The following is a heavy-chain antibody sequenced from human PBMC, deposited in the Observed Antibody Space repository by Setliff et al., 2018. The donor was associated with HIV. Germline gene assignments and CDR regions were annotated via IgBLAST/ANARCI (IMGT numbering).Heavy chain of an antibody. V-gene: IGHV1-2*02. Sequence: GASVKVSCKASGGTFSSYAISWVRQAPGQGLEWMGWINPNSGGTNYAQKFQGRVTMTRDTSISTAYMELSRLRSDDTAVYYCARDYSGYDYAFDYWGQGTLVTVSS. CDR3: ARDYSGYDYAFDY. CDR1: GGTFSSYA. D-gene: IGHD5-12*01. CDR2: INPNSGGT. J-gene: IGHJ4*02.